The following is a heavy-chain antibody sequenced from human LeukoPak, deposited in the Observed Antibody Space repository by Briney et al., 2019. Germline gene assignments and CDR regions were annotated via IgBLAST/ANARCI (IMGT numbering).Heavy chain of an antibody. D-gene: IGHD5-18*01. CDR3: ARGEYNYVMDWFDP. CDR2: SNPKSGDK. Sequence: ASVKVSCKASGYSFTDYYMHWVRQAPGQGLEWMGWSNPKSGDKNYAHKLQGRVTITRGQSIKTVYMEIDRLKSDDTAVYYWARGEYNYVMDWFDPWGQGTMVTVCS. V-gene: IGHV1-2*02. CDR1: GYSFTDYY. J-gene: IGHJ5*02.